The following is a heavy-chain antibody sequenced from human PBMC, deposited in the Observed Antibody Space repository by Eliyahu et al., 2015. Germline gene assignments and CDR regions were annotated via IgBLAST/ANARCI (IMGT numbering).Heavy chain of an antibody. CDR3: ARDRDGVHYFDY. CDR1: GFXFKNYG. D-gene: IGHD4-17*01. Sequence: QVQLVESGGGVVQPGRSLRLSCAASGFXFKNYGMHWVRQAPRKGGEGVAVIWFDGSDKNYADSVKGRFTVSRDNSKNTMYLQMNSLRDEDTAVYYCARDRDGVHYFDYWGQGNLVIVSS. CDR2: IWFDGSDK. V-gene: IGHV3-33*01. J-gene: IGHJ4*02.